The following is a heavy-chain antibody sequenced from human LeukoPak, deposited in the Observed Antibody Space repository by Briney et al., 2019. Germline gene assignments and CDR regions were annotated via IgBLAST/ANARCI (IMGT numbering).Heavy chain of an antibody. Sequence: GGSLRLSXAASRFTFSSYGMHWVRQTPGKGPEWVAFIRHDGSYQQYADSVKGRFTVSRDNSKDTVYLQMNSPRTEDAAVYYCARNRDSSDYPRDFDYWGQGTLVTVSS. D-gene: IGHD6-19*01. J-gene: IGHJ4*02. CDR2: IRHDGSYQ. CDR1: RFTFSSYG. CDR3: ARNRDSSDYPRDFDY. V-gene: IGHV3-30*02.